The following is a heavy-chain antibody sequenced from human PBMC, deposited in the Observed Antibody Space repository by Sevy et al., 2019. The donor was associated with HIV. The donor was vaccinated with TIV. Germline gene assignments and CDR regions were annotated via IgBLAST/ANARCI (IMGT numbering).Heavy chain of an antibody. Sequence: GGSLRLSCAASGFTFSSYSMNWVRQAPGKGLEWVSSISSSSSYIYYADSVKGRFSMSRDNAKNSLYLQMNSLRAEDTAVYYCARVRYEGSGCDYWGQGTLVTVSS. CDR3: ARVRYEGSGCDY. CDR1: GFTFSSYS. D-gene: IGHD6-19*01. V-gene: IGHV3-21*01. CDR2: ISSSSSYI. J-gene: IGHJ4*02.